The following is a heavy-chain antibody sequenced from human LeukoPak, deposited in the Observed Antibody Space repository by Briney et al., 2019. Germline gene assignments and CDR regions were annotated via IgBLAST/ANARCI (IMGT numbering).Heavy chain of an antibody. J-gene: IGHJ4*02. Sequence: PGGSLRLSCAASRFTFSTYSMSWVRQAPGEGLEWVANIKQDGSEKYYVDSVKGRFTISRDNAKNSLYLQMNSLRAEDTAVYYCAREIQGDDYFDYWGQGTLVTVSS. CDR1: RFTFSTYS. V-gene: IGHV3-7*01. CDR3: AREIQGDDYFDY. CDR2: IKQDGSEK. D-gene: IGHD3-10*01.